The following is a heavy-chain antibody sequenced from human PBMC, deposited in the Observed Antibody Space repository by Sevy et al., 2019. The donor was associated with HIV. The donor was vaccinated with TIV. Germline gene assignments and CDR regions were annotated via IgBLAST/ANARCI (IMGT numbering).Heavy chain of an antibody. CDR3: AREQQLVLFYYGMDV. CDR1: GFTFSSYW. J-gene: IGHJ6*02. Sequence: GGSLRLSCAASGFTFSSYWMHWVRQAPGKGLVWVSRINSDGSSTSYADSVKGRFTISRDNAKNTLYLQMNSLRAEDTAVYYCAREQQLVLFYYGMDVWGQGTTVTVSS. D-gene: IGHD6-6*01. V-gene: IGHV3-74*01. CDR2: INSDGSST.